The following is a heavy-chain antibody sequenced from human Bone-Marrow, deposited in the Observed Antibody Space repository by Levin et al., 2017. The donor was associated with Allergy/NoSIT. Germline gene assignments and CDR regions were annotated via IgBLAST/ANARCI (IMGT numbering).Heavy chain of an antibody. CDR3: ARDRSGSGGPDDY. Sequence: GESLKISCAASGFTFSSYSMNWVRQAPGKGLEWVSSISSSSSYIYYADSVKGRFTISRDNAKNSLYLQMNSLRAEDTAVYYCARDRSGSGGPDDYWGQGTLVTVSS. J-gene: IGHJ4*02. CDR1: GFTFSSYS. CDR2: ISSSSSYI. D-gene: IGHD3-10*01. V-gene: IGHV3-21*01.